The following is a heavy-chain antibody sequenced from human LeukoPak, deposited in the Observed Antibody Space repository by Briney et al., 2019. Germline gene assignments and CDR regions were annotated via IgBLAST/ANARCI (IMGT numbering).Heavy chain of an antibody. CDR1: GGSFSGYY. J-gene: IGHJ6*02. CDR3: ASAPTRPGVRYFVWFPLRGMDV. D-gene: IGHD3-9*01. CDR2: INHSGST. V-gene: IGHV4-34*01. Sequence: SETLSPTCAVYGGSFSGYYWSWIRQPPGKGLEWIGEINHSGSTNYNPPLKSRVTISVDTSKNQFSLKLSSVTAADTAVYYCASAPTRPGVRYFVWFPLRGMDVWGQGTTVTVSS.